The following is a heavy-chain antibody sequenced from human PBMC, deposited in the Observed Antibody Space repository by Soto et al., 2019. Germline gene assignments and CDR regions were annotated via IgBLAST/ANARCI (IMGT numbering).Heavy chain of an antibody. V-gene: IGHV4-34*01. CDR2: INHSGST. CDR1: GGSFSGYY. CDR3: ARGEWLLGHPAYDY. Sequence: PSETLSLTCAVYGGSFSGYYWSWIRQPPGKGLEWIGEINHSGSTNYNPSLKSRVTISVDTSKNQFSLKLSSVTAADTAVYYCARGEWLLGHPAYDYWGQGTLVTVSS. J-gene: IGHJ4*02. D-gene: IGHD5-12*01.